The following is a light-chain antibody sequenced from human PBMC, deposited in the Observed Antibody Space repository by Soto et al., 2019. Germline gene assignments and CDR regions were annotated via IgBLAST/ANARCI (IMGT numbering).Light chain of an antibody. Sequence: QSALTQPPSASGSPGQSVTISCTGTSSDVGGYNYVSWYQQHPGKAPKLMIYEVNKRPSGVPDRFSGSKSGNTASLTVSGLQAEDEAAYYCSSYAGTPFVFGTGTKVTVL. CDR3: SSYAGTPFV. CDR1: SSDVGGYNY. J-gene: IGLJ1*01. CDR2: EVN. V-gene: IGLV2-8*01.